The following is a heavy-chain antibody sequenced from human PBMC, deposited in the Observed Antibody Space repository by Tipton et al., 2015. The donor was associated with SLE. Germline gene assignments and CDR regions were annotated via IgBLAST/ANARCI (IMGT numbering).Heavy chain of an antibody. V-gene: IGHV3-21*01. CDR1: GFTLSAYI. CDR2: ISAGSNYI. J-gene: IGHJ6*03. D-gene: IGHD6-25*01. CDR3: ARGIGDGGYAPAAHHYMDV. Sequence: SLRLSCAASGFTLSAYIINWVRQAPGKGPEWVSSISAGSNYIFYADSVKGRFTVSRDNARKSLDLQMDSLRVDDTAIYYCARGIGDGGYAPAAHHYMDVWGAGTTVTVSS.